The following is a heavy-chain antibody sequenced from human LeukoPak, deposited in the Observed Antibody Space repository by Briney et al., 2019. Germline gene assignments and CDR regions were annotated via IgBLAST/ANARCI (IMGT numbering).Heavy chain of an antibody. CDR2: IIPIFGTA. CDR1: GCTCSSYA. V-gene: IGHV1-69*13. D-gene: IGHD2-21*01. CDR3: ASCGGDCYGAGSYYYYMDV. J-gene: IGHJ6*03. Sequence: ASVKVSCKASGCTCSSYAISWVRQAPGQGLELVGGIIPIFGTANYAQKFQGRVTITADESTSTAYMELSSLRSEDTAVYYCASCGGDCYGAGSYYYYMDVWGKGTTVTVSS.